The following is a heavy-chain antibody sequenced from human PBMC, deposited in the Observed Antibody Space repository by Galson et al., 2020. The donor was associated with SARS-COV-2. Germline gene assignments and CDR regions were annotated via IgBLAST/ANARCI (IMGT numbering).Heavy chain of an antibody. D-gene: IGHD3-10*01. CDR2: IYATGSA. V-gene: IGHV4-61*09. CDR1: GGSISSDNYY. CDR3: AKTKQTYFYGSGTLNWFDL. J-gene: IGHJ5*02. Sequence: SETLSLTCTVSGGSISSDNYYWSWIRQPAGRGLDWIGHIYATGSANYNPSLRSRVTISVDTSKNQFSLKLHSVTAADTAVYYCAKTKQTYFYGSGTLNWFDLWGQGTLVTVSS.